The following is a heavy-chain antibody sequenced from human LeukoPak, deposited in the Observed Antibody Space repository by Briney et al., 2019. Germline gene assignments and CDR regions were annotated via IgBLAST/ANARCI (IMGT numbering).Heavy chain of an antibody. Sequence: ASVKVSCKASGYTFTSYDINWVRQATGQGLEWMGWMNPNSGNTGYAQKFQGRVTMTRNTSISIAYMEVRSLRSEDTAVYYCARGTRGDILTRYSLAYCGQGTLVTVSS. CDR3: ARGTRGDILTRYSLAY. V-gene: IGHV1-8*01. D-gene: IGHD3-9*01. CDR1: GYTFTSYD. CDR2: MNPNSGNT. J-gene: IGHJ4*02.